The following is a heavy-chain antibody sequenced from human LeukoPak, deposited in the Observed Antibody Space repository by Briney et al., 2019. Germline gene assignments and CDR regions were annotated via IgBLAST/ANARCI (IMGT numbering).Heavy chain of an antibody. Sequence: ASLKVSCKASGYTFTSYAMHWVRQAPGQRLEWMGSINAGNGNTKYSQKFQGRVTITRDTSASTAYMELSSLRSEDTAVYYCARAGTGGGNFKVTNAFDIWGQGTMVTVSS. D-gene: IGHD4-23*01. CDR3: ARAGTGGGNFKVTNAFDI. CDR1: GYTFTSYA. V-gene: IGHV1-3*01. J-gene: IGHJ3*02. CDR2: INAGNGNT.